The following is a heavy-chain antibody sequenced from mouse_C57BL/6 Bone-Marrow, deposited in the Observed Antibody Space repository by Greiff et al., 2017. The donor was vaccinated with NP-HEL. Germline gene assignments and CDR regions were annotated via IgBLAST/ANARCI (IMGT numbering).Heavy chain of an antibody. D-gene: IGHD3-1*01. Sequence: EVMLVESGGGLVQSGRSLRLSCATSGFTFSDFYMEWVRQAPGKGLEWIAASRNKANDYTTEYSASVKGRFIVSRDTSQSILYLQMNALRAEDTAIYYCARDGGYVDYYAMDYWGQGTSVTVSS. CDR3: ARDGGYVDYYAMDY. V-gene: IGHV7-1*01. CDR1: GFTFSDFY. CDR2: SRNKANDYTT. J-gene: IGHJ4*01.